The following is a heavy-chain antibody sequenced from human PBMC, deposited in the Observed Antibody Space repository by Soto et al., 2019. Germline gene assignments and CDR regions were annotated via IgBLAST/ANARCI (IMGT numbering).Heavy chain of an antibody. CDR1: GYTFTNYA. CDR3: ARGFPLWFAP. J-gene: IGHJ5*02. D-gene: IGHD3-16*02. CDR2: INAGNGNT. V-gene: IGHV1-3*05. Sequence: QVQLVQSGAEEKKPGASVKVSCKASGYTFTNYAMHWVRQAPGQRLEWMGWINAGNGNTKYSQKFQGRVTITRDTSASTAYIEMSSLRSEDTSVYYCARGFPLWFAPLGQGTLVTVSS.